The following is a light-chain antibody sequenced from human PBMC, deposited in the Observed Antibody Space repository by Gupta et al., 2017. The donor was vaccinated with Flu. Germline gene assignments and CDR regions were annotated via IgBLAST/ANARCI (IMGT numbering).Light chain of an antibody. CDR2: VAA. CDR3: QQSYGIPFS. V-gene: IGKV1-39*01. CDR1: QNIRSY. J-gene: IGKJ2*03. Sequence: DIQMTQSPSSLSASVGDRVTITCRASQNIRSYLNWYQQRPGKAPQLLIYVAAALLSGVPSRFSGSGSGTDFTLTISSLQPEDFGTYYCQQSYGIPFSFGQGTRVEI.